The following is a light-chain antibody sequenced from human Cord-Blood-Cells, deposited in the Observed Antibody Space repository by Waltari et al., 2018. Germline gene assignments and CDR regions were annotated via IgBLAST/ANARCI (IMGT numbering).Light chain of an antibody. CDR2: DVS. CDR3: SSYTSSSTLV. J-gene: IGLJ3*02. Sequence: QPPPTQPASVSGSPGQAITSPCTGTSSDVGGYNYVSWYQQQPGKAPKLMIYDVSKRPSGVSNRFSGSKSGNTASLTISGLQAEDEADYYCSSYTSSSTLVFGGGTKLTVL. CDR1: SSDVGGYNY. V-gene: IGLV2-14*01.